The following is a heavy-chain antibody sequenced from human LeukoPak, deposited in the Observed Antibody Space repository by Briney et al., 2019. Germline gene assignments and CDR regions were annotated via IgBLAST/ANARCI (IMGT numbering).Heavy chain of an antibody. J-gene: IGHJ6*02. CDR2: IDWDDDK. CDR1: GFSLSTSDMC. Sequence: SGPALVKPTQTLTLTCTFSGFSLSTSDMCVSWIRQPPGKALEWLARIDWDDDKYYSTSLKTRLTISKDTSKNQVVLTMTNMDPVDTATYYCARIRLVPNTFGGVIVIYGMDVWGQGTTVTVSS. D-gene: IGHD3-16*02. V-gene: IGHV2-70*11. CDR3: ARIRLVPNTFGGVIVIYGMDV.